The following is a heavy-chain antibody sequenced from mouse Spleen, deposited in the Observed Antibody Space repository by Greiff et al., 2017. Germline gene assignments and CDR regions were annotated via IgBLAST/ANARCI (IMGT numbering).Heavy chain of an antibody. Sequence: EVKLVESGAELVRPGASVKLSCTASGFNIKDYYMHWVKQRPEQGLEWIGRIDPEDGDTEYAPKFQGKATMTADTSSNPAYLQLSSLTSEDTAVYYCTTPYYSYYSYDGFAYWGQGTLVTVSA. D-gene: IGHD2-12*01. CDR2: IDPEDGDT. CDR3: TTPYYSYYSYDGFAY. CDR1: GFNIKDYY. V-gene: IGHV14-1*01. J-gene: IGHJ3*01.